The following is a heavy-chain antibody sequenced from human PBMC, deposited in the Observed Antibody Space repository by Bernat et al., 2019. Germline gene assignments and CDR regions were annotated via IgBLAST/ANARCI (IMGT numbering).Heavy chain of an antibody. J-gene: IGHJ4*02. D-gene: IGHD3-22*01. V-gene: IGHV3-23*01. Sequence: EVQLLESGGGLVQPGGSLRLSCAASGFTFSSYAMSWVRQAPGKGLEWVSAISGSGGSTYYADSVKGRFTISRDNSKDTLYLQMNSLRAEDTAVYYCAKDMYYYDSSCYYGYWGQGTLVTVSS. CDR1: GFTFSSYA. CDR3: AKDMYYYDSSCYYGY. CDR2: ISGSGGST.